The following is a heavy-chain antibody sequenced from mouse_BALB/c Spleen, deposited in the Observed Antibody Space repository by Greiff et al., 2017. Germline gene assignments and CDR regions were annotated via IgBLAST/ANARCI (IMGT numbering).Heavy chain of an antibody. D-gene: IGHD2-4*01. J-gene: IGHJ3*01. CDR2: IRGDGST. Sequence: QVQLMESGPGLVAPSQSLSITCTVSGFSFTGYGVNWVRQPPGKGLEWLGMIRGDGSTDYNPALKSSLCISTNNSKSQVFLKMNSLQTDDTARYYWSREGDDYDAWFAYWGQGTLVTVSA. CDR3: SREGDDYDAWFAY. CDR1: GFSFTGYG. V-gene: IGHV2-6-7*01.